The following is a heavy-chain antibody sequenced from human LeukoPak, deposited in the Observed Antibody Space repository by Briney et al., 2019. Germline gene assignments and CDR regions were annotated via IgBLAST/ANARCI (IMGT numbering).Heavy chain of an antibody. D-gene: IGHD2-15*01. CDR3: ARSPLTVGATNYFDY. Sequence: GGSLRLSCAASGFTFSSYAMTWVRQAPGKGLEWVSTISGRGVNAYHADSVKGRFTISRDNSKSTVYLQMNSLRVEDTAIYYCARSPLTVGATNYFDYWGQGTLVTVSS. CDR1: GFTFSSYA. J-gene: IGHJ4*02. CDR2: ISGRGVNA. V-gene: IGHV3-23*01.